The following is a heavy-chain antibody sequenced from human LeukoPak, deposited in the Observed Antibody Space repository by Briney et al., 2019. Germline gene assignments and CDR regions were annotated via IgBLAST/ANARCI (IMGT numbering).Heavy chain of an antibody. V-gene: IGHV3-30-3*01. CDR1: GFTVSNYA. CDR2: ISIDGNNK. J-gene: IGHJ4*02. CDR3: GRDNWGTDY. D-gene: IGHD7-27*01. Sequence: GRSLRLSCAAAGFTVSNYAMHWVRQAPGEGLEWVAVISIDGNNKYYVAAVKGLFTTTKDNYKNTLYLQMNSLRVEATAVYYCGRDNWGTDYWGQGTLVTVSS.